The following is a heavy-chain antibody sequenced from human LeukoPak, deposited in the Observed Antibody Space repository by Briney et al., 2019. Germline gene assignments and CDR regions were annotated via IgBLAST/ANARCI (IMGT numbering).Heavy chain of an antibody. J-gene: IGHJ4*02. D-gene: IGHD3-10*01. CDR1: GFTFSSYA. CDR2: ISGGGGTT. V-gene: IGHV3-23*01. Sequence: GGSLRLSCAASGFTFSSYAVSWVRQAPGKGLQWVSFISGGGGTTYYADSVKGRFTVSRDNSKNTLYLQMSSLRAEDTAVYYCAKAEGSGNQPFDYWGQGTLVTVSS. CDR3: AKAEGSGNQPFDY.